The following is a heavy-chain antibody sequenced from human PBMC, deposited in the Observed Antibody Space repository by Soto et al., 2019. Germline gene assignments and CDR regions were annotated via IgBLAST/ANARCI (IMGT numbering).Heavy chain of an antibody. V-gene: IGHV1-46*01. Sequence: AAVKVSCKECGYSFTRNYMNWVRPAPGQGSKNMGIIKHSGGSTSYAQKFQGRVTMTRATSTSTVYMELSSLRSEDTAVYYCVRDVSSSGYYYDSSGYFCYWGQGTLVTVSS. J-gene: IGHJ4*02. CDR2: IKHSGGST. CDR1: GYSFTRNY. D-gene: IGHD3-22*01. CDR3: VRDVSSSGYYYDSSGYFCY.